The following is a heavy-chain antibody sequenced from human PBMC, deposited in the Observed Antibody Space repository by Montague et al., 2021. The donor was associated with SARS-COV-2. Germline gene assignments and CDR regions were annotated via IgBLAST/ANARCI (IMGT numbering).Heavy chain of an antibody. CDR3: ARDAGGNFPTSFDY. CDR1: GFTVSSNH. CDR2: IYSGGST. V-gene: IGHV3-53*01. J-gene: IGHJ4*02. Sequence: SLRLSCAASGFTVSSNHMSWVRQAPGKGLEWVSVIYSGGSTYYADSVKGRFTISRDNSKNTLYLQMNSLRAEDTAVYYCARDAGGNFPTSFDYWGQGTLVTVSS. D-gene: IGHD4-23*01.